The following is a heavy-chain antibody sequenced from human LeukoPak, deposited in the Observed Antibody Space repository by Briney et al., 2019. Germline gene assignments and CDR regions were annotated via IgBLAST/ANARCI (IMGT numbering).Heavy chain of an antibody. CDR2: IYPGDSDT. D-gene: IGHD1-26*01. V-gene: IGHV5-51*01. J-gene: IGHJ3*02. CDR1: GYSFSTYW. Sequence: GESLKISCKGSGYSFSTYWIAWVRQMPGKGLEWMGIIYPGDSDTSYSPTFQGQVTISADKSISTAYLQWSSLKASDTAMYYCARLIFGSYGDAFDIWGQGTMVTVSS. CDR3: ARLIFGSYGDAFDI.